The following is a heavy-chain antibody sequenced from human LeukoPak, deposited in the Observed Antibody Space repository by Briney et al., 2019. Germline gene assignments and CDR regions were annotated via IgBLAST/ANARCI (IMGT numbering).Heavy chain of an antibody. Sequence: RASVKVSCKASGYTFTGYYMHWVRQAPGQGLEWMGWINPNSGGTNYAQKFQGRVTMTRDTSISTAYMELSRLRSDDTAVYYCAGEIRFRTRQFDPWGQGTLVTVSS. CDR1: GYTFTGYY. D-gene: IGHD3-16*01. J-gene: IGHJ5*02. V-gene: IGHV1-2*02. CDR3: AGEIRFRTRQFDP. CDR2: INPNSGGT.